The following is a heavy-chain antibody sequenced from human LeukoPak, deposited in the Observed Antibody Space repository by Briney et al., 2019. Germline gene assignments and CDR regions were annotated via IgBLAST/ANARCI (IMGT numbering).Heavy chain of an antibody. CDR1: GGSISSYY. Sequence: SETLSLTCTVSGGSISSYYWSWIRQPPGKGLEWIGYIYYSGSTNYNPSLKSRVTISVDTSKNQFSLKLSSVTAADTAVYYCARVRGGGYDSIFGVVRPYYFDYWGQGTLVTVSS. J-gene: IGHJ4*02. V-gene: IGHV4-59*01. CDR2: IYYSGST. D-gene: IGHD3-3*01. CDR3: ARVRGGGYDSIFGVVRPYYFDY.